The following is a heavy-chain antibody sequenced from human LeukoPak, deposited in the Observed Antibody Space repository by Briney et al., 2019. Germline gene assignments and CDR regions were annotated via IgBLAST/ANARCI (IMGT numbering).Heavy chain of an antibody. J-gene: IGHJ4*02. CDR2: IYYSGST. V-gene: IGHV4-30-4*01. CDR1: GGSISSGDYY. CDR3: ARDSDYYDSSGLTSDY. D-gene: IGHD3-22*01. Sequence: MTSETLSLTCTVSGGSISSGDYYWSWIRQPPGKGLEWIGYIYYSGSTYYNPSLKSRVTISVDTSKNQFSLKLSSVTAADTAVYYCARDSDYYDSSGLTSDYWGQGTLVTVSS.